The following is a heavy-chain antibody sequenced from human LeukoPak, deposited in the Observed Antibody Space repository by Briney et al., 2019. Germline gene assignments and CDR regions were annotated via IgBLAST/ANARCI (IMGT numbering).Heavy chain of an antibody. V-gene: IGHV3-23*01. CDR3: ARDRIAVAGPNFDY. J-gene: IGHJ4*02. Sequence: GGSLRLSCAASGFTFSSYAMSWVRQAPGKGLEWVSAISGSGGSTYYADSVKGRFTISRDNAKNSLYLQMNSLRAEDTAVYYCARDRIAVAGPNFDYWGQGTLVTVSS. D-gene: IGHD6-19*01. CDR2: ISGSGGST. CDR1: GFTFSSYA.